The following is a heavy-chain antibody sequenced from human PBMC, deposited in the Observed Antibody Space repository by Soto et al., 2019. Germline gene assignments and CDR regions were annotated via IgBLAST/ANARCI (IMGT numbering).Heavy chain of an antibody. CDR2: IDSDGSNT. D-gene: IGHD5-12*01. J-gene: IGHJ4*02. CDR1: GFTFNNYW. CDR3: ARDKSGPADY. Sequence: GGSLRLSCAASGFTFNNYWMHWVRQAPGKGLVWVSLIDSDGSNTYYADSVKGRFTISRDNTKNTLSLQMNSLGAEDTAVYYCARDKSGPADYWGQGTLVTVSS. V-gene: IGHV3-74*01.